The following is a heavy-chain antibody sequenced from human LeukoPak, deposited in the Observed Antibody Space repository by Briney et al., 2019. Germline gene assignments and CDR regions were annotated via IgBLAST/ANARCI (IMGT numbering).Heavy chain of an antibody. CDR3: AKSSTSRYSWFDP. V-gene: IGHV1-69*13. D-gene: IGHD2-2*01. CDR1: GGTFSSYA. Sequence: ASVKVSCKASGGTFSSYAISWVRQAPGQGLEWMGGIIPIFGTANYAQKFQGRVTITAGESTSTAYMELSSLRSEDTAVYYCAKSSTSRYSWFDPWGQGTLVTVSS. CDR2: IIPIFGTA. J-gene: IGHJ5*02.